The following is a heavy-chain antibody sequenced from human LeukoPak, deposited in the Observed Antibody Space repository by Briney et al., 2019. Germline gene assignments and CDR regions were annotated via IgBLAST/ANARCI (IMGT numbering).Heavy chain of an antibody. D-gene: IGHD5-12*01. CDR1: GFTFSNHW. CDR3: APQQTYSPYNWFDP. V-gene: IGHV3-74*01. J-gene: IGHJ5*02. CDR2: INRDGSRT. Sequence: GGSLRLSCAASGFTFSNHWMHWVRQAPGKGLMWVSRINRDGSRTDYADSVKGRFTISRDNAKNTLYLQMNSLRAEDTAVYYCAPQQTYSPYNWFDPWGQGTLVTVSS.